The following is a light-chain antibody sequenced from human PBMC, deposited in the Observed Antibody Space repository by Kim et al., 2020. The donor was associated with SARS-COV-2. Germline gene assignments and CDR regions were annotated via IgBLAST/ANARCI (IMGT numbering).Light chain of an antibody. J-gene: IGKJ4*01. CDR3: QHRGNWPLT. CDR1: QSVNIY. CDR2: DAF. Sequence: EIVLTQSPATLSLSPGERATLSCRASQSVNIYLAWYQQKPGQAPRLLIYDAFNRATGIPSRFSGSGSGTDFTLTINSLEPADFAVYYCQHRGNWPLTFGGGTKVDIK. V-gene: IGKV3-11*01.